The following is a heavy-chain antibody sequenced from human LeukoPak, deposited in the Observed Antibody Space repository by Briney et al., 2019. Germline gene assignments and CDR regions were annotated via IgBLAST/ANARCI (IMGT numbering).Heavy chain of an antibody. CDR3: AKDQWLVEGFDY. J-gene: IGHJ4*02. CDR1: GFTFNSYA. V-gene: IGHV3-30*04. CDR2: ISYDGGNK. D-gene: IGHD6-19*01. Sequence: GGSLRLSCAASGFTFNSYAMHWVRQAPGKGLEWVAVISYDGGNKYYADSVKGRFTISRDNSKNTLYLQMNSLRAEDTAVYYCAKDQWLVEGFDYWGQGTLVTVSS.